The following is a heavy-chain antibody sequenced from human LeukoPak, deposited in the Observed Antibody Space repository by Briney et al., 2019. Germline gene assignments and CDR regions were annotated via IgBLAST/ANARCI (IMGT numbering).Heavy chain of an antibody. CDR2: ISGSGGST. J-gene: IGHJ4*02. Sequence: GGSLRLSCAASGFTFSNYAMSWVRQAPGKGLEWVSAISGSGGSTYYADSVKGRFTISRDNSKNTIYLQMSSLRAEDTAIYYCVKRSSTSSGYFDFWGRGILVTVSS. D-gene: IGHD3-22*01. V-gene: IGHV3-23*01. CDR1: GFTFSNYA. CDR3: VKRSSTSSGYFDF.